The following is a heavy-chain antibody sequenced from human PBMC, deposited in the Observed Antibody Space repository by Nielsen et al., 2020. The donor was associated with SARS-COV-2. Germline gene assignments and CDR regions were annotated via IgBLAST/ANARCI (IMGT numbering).Heavy chain of an antibody. V-gene: IGHV1-24*01. D-gene: IGHD3-22*01. Sequence: ASVKVSCKVSGNTLSGVSMHWVRQAPGKGLEWMGGFDPEDGGITYAQKFQGRVTMTEDSSTDTAYMELSSLRSEDTAVYYCASLPYDNSGLDFDSWDQGTLVAVSS. CDR3: ASLPYDNSGLDFDS. CDR1: GNTLSGVS. CDR2: FDPEDGGI. J-gene: IGHJ4*02.